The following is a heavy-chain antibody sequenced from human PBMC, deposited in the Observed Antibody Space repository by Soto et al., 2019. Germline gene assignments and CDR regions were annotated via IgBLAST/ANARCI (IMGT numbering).Heavy chain of an antibody. V-gene: IGHV4-39*01. D-gene: IGHD5-18*01. J-gene: IGHJ6*02. Sequence: PSETLSLTCTVSGGSISGSSYYWGWIRQPPGKGLEWIGSIYYSGSTYYNPSLKSRVTISVDTSKNQFSLKLSSVTAADTAVYYCARHSTVDTAMVGYYYYYGMDVWGQGTTVTVSS. CDR1: GGSISGSSYY. CDR2: IYYSGST. CDR3: ARHSTVDTAMVGYYYYYGMDV.